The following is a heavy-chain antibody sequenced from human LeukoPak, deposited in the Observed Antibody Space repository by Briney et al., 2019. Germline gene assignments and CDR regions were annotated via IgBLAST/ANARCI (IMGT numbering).Heavy chain of an antibody. J-gene: IGHJ4*02. D-gene: IGHD3-22*01. Sequence: PWGSLRLSCAASGFIFSSFGMHWVRQAPGKGLEWVAIISYDGSNKYYTDSVKGRFTISRDNSKNTLYLQMNSLRAEDTAVYYCARTYYYDSSGYYQYYFDYWGQGTLVTVSS. V-gene: IGHV3-30*03. CDR2: ISYDGSNK. CDR1: GFIFSSFG. CDR3: ARTYYYDSSGYYQYYFDY.